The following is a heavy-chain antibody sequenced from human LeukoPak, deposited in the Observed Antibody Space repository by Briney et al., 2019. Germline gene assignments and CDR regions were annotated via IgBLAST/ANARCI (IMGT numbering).Heavy chain of an antibody. CDR3: ARLYGSGSYFLTPLDY. CDR1: GGSISSSSYY. V-gene: IGHV4-39*01. CDR2: IYYSGST. Sequence: PSETLSLTCTVSGGSISSSSYYWGWIRQPPGKVLEWVGSIYYSGSTYYNPSLKSRVTLSVDTSKNQFSLKLSSVTAADTAVYYCARLYGSGSYFLTPLDYSGQGTLVTVSS. D-gene: IGHD3-10*01. J-gene: IGHJ4*02.